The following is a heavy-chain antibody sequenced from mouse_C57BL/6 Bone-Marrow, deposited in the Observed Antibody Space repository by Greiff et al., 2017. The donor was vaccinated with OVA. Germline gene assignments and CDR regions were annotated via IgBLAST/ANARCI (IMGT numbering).Heavy chain of an antibody. CDR3: TSHYGNYFDY. CDR1: GYTFTSYW. D-gene: IGHD2-1*01. Sequence: EVQLQQSGTVLARPGASVKMSCKTSGYTFTSYWMHWVKQRPGQGLECIGAIYPGNSDTSYNQKFQGKAKLTAVTSASTAYMELSSLTNEDSAVDYCTSHYGNYFDYWGQGTTLTVSS. CDR2: IYPGNSDT. J-gene: IGHJ2*01. V-gene: IGHV1-5*01.